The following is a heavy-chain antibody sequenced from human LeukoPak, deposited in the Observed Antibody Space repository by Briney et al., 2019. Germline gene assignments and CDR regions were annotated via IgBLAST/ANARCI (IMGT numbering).Heavy chain of an antibody. CDR3: ARETWIQLWSGRYYYYGMDV. D-gene: IGHD5-18*01. CDR1: GGSVSSGSYY. J-gene: IGHJ6*02. V-gene: IGHV4-61*01. CDR2: VYSRGST. Sequence: SETLSLTCIVSGGSVSSGSYYWSWIRQPPGKGLEWIGYVYSRGSTNYNPSLKSRVTISVDTSKNQFSLKLSSVTAADTAVYYCARETWIQLWSGRYYYYGMDVWGQGTTVTVSS.